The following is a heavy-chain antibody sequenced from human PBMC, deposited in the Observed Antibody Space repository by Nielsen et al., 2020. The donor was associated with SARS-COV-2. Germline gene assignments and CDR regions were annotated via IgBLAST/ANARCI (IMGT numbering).Heavy chain of an antibody. CDR2: ISAYNGNT. V-gene: IGHV1-18*01. Sequence: GESLKISCKASGYTFTSYGISWVRQAPGQGLEWMGWISAYNGNTNYAQKLQGRVTMTTDTSTSTAYMELRSLRSDDTAVYYCARELIRGAARPADYWGQGTLVTVSS. CDR1: GYTFTSYG. D-gene: IGHD6-6*01. J-gene: IGHJ4*02. CDR3: ARELIRGAARPADY.